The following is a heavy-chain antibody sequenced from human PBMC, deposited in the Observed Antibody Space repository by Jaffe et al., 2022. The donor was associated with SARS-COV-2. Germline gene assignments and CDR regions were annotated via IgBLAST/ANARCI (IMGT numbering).Heavy chain of an antibody. Sequence: QVQLQQWGAGLLKPSETLSLTCAVYGGSFSGYYWSWIRQPPGKGLEWIGEINHSGSTNYNPSLKSRVTISVDTSKNQFSLKLSSVTAADTAVYYCARTPQTALRSPLDYWGQGTLVTVSS. CDR1: GGSFSGYY. CDR3: ARTPQTALRSPLDY. J-gene: IGHJ4*02. V-gene: IGHV4-34*01. CDR2: INHSGST. D-gene: IGHD4-17*01.